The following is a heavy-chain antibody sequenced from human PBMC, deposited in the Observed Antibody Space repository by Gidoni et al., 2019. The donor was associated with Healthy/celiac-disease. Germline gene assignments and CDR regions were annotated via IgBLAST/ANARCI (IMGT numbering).Heavy chain of an antibody. D-gene: IGHD4-17*01. V-gene: IGHV4-61*02. CDR2: TYTRGST. CDR1: DEPNNSGSYS. Sequence: QEKRQQSRPEVRRAAQERSLPCPPSDEPNNSGSYSWSWLRQPAGKGLEWIGRTYTRGSTNYNPSLKSRVTISVDTSTSQFSLTLSSVTAAATAVSYCAREKRTAYGDYNPLYFFDYWGQGTLVTVSS. J-gene: IGHJ4*02. CDR3: AREKRTAYGDYNPLYFFDY.